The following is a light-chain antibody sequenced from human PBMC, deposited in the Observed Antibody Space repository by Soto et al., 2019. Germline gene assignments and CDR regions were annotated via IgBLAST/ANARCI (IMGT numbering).Light chain of an antibody. CDR2: EDN. J-gene: IGLJ3*02. Sequence: NFMLTQPHSVSESPGKTVTISCTRSSGSIASNYVQWYQQRPGSAPTTVIYEDNQRPSGVPDRFSGSIDSSSNSASLTISGLETEYEADYYCQSYDSSNPWVFGGGTKLTVL. CDR3: QSYDSSNPWV. V-gene: IGLV6-57*03. CDR1: SGSIASNY.